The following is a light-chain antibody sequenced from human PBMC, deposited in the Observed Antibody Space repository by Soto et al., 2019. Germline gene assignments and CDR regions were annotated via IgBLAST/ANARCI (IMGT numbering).Light chain of an antibody. Sequence: IQMTQSPSSLSASVGDRVTITCRASQSISSYLNWYQQKPGKAPKLLIYAASSLQSGVPSRFSGSGSGTDFTLTISSLQPEDFATYYCQQSYSTPLTFGGATKVDIK. CDR2: AAS. V-gene: IGKV1-39*01. CDR3: QQSYSTPLT. CDR1: QSISSY. J-gene: IGKJ4*01.